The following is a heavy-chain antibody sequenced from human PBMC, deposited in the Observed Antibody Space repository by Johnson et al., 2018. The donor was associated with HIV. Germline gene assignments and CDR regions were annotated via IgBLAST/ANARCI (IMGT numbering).Heavy chain of an antibody. V-gene: IGHV3-9*01. CDR2: ISWNSGSI. D-gene: IGHD2-2*01. CDR3: ARDRCSSTSCIDAFDI. Sequence: VQLVESGGGLVQPGRSLRLSCAASGFTFDDYAMHWVRQAPGKGLEWVSGISWNSGSIGYADSVKGRFTISRDNSKNTLYLQMNSQRAEDTAVYYCARDRCSSTSCIDAFDIWGPGTMVTVSS. J-gene: IGHJ3*02. CDR1: GFTFDDYA.